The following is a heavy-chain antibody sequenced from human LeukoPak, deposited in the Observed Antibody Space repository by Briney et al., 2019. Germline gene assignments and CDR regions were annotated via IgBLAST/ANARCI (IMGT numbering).Heavy chain of an antibody. CDR2: INHSGST. Sequence: RPSETLSLTCTVSGGSISSYYWSWIRQPPGKGLEWIGEINHSGSTNYNPSLKSRVTISVDTSKNQFSLKLSSVTAADTAVYYCARIGGEIWGQGTLVTVSS. V-gene: IGHV4-34*01. CDR1: GGSISSYY. J-gene: IGHJ4*02. D-gene: IGHD3-10*01. CDR3: ARIGGEI.